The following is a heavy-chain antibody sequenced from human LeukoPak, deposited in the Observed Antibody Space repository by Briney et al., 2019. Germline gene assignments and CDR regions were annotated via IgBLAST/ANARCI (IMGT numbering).Heavy chain of an antibody. V-gene: IGHV1-18*01. J-gene: IGHJ6*02. CDR2: INTYNGNT. CDR1: GYTFSSYG. D-gene: IGHD6-13*01. CDR3: ARDSSSSWYGDYYYYGMDV. Sequence: ASVKVSCKASGYTFSSYGISWVRQAPGQGLEWMGWINTYNGNTNYAQKLQGRVTMTTDTSTSTAYMELRSLRSDDTAVYYCARDSSSSWYGDYYYYGMDVWGQGTTVTVSS.